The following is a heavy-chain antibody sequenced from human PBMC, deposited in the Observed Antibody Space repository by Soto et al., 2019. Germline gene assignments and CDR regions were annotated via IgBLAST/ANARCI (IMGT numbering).Heavy chain of an antibody. D-gene: IGHD5-18*01. J-gene: IGHJ6*02. CDR1: GGTFSSYA. Sequence: QVQLVQSGAEVKKPGSSVKVSCKASGGTFSSYAISWVRQAPGQGLEWMGGIIPIGGTANYAQKFQGRVTTTANEATSTAHKELGSLTSDDTTVYYYARDLLGFSYTYVDVWGQGTPVTVSS. CDR2: IIPIGGTA. V-gene: IGHV1-69*12. CDR3: ARDLLGFSYTYVDV.